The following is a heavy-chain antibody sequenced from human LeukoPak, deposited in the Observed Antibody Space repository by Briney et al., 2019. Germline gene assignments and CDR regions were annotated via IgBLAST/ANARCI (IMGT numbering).Heavy chain of an antibody. CDR3: ARGRDGYNLVDAFDI. Sequence: GGSLRLSCAASGFTFSYYNMNWVRQAPGKGLEWVSSISTSSSYIYYADSVKGRFTISRDNAKNSLYLQMNSLRAEDTAVYYCARGRDGYNLVDAFDIWGQGIMVTVSS. CDR2: ISTSSSYI. V-gene: IGHV3-21*04. CDR1: GFTFSYYN. J-gene: IGHJ3*02. D-gene: IGHD5-24*01.